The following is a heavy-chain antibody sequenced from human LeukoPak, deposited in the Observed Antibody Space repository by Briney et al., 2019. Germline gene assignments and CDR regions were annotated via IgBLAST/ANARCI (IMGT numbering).Heavy chain of an antibody. CDR1: GGSISSYY. CDR3: ARSSLMVGATLFDY. D-gene: IGHD1-26*01. V-gene: IGHV4-59*08. Sequence: SETLSLTCTVSGGSISSYYWSWIRQPPGKGLEWIAYIYYSGSTNYNPSLKSRVTISVDTSKNQFSLKLSSVTAADTAVYYCARSSLMVGATLFDYWGQGTLVTVSS. J-gene: IGHJ4*02. CDR2: IYYSGST.